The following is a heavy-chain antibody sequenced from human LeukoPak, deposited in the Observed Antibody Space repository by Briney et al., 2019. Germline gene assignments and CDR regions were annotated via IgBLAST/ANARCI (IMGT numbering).Heavy chain of an antibody. J-gene: IGHJ4*02. Sequence: SSETLSLTCTVSGGSISSYYWSWIRQPAGKRLEWIGHIYRSGSTNYNPSLKSRVTISVDTSKNQFSLKLSSVTAADTAVYYCARGLTIDPGFDYWGQGTLVTVSS. CDR3: ARGLTIDPGFDY. D-gene: IGHD4/OR15-4a*01. CDR1: GGSISSYY. CDR2: IYRSGST. V-gene: IGHV4-4*07.